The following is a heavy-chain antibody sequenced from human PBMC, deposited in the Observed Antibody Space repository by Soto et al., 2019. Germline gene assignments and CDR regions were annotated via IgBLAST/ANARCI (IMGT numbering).Heavy chain of an antibody. CDR3: ARGRYYDSSGYYYESGHLDY. J-gene: IGHJ4*02. V-gene: IGHV4-59*01. D-gene: IGHD3-22*01. CDR2: IYYSGST. CDR1: GGSISSYY. Sequence: PSETLSLTCTVSGGSISSYYWSWIRQPPGKGLEWIGYIYYSGSTNYNPSLKSRVTISVDTSKNQFSLKLSSVTAADTAVYYCARGRYYDSSGYYYESGHLDYWGQGTLVTVSS.